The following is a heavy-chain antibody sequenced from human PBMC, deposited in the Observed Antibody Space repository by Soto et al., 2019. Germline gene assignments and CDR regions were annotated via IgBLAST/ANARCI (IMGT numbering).Heavy chain of an antibody. CDR2: INHTGGT. CDR1: GGSVNGYY. CDR3: ATRITVFGLLIPPFDP. D-gene: IGHD3-3*01. V-gene: IGHV4-34*02. Sequence: QVHLQQWGAGLLKPSETLSLTCTVYGGSVNGYYWNWIRQPPGKGLEWIGEINHTGGTHYNPSLKSRVTMSVDTSKNQFSLRLSSVTAADTAIYYCATRITVFGLLIPPFDPWGQGTQVTVSS. J-gene: IGHJ5*02.